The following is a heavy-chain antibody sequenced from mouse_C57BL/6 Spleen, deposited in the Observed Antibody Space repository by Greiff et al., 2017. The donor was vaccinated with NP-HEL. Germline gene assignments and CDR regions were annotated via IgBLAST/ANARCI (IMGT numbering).Heavy chain of an antibody. J-gene: IGHJ3*01. V-gene: IGHV2-2*01. CDR3: ARRGGRYDGYGAGFAY. Sequence: VKLKQSGPGLVQPSQSLSITCTVSGFSLTSYGVHWVRQSPGKGLEWLGVIWSGGSTDYNAAFISRLSISKDNSKSQVFFKMNSLQADDTAIYYCARRGGRYDGYGAGFAYWGQGTLVTVSA. D-gene: IGHD2-3*01. CDR2: IWSGGST. CDR1: GFSLTSYG.